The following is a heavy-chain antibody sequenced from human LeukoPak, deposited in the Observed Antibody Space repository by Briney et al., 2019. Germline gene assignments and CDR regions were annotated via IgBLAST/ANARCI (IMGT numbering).Heavy chain of an antibody. D-gene: IGHD3-22*01. CDR1: GGTFSSYA. J-gene: IGHJ4*02. CDR2: IIPILGIA. V-gene: IGHV1-69*04. CDR3: ARENRKYYYDSSGYRFDY. Sequence: SVKVSCKASGGTFSSYAISWVRQAPGQGLEWMGRIIPILGIANYAQKFQGRVTITADKSTSTAYMELSSLRSDDTAVYYCARENRKYYYDSSGYRFDYWGQGTLVTVSS.